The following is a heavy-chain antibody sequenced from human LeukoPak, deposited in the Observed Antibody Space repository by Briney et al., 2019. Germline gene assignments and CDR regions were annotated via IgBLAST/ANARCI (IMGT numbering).Heavy chain of an antibody. Sequence: SETLSLTCTVSGGSISSYYWSWIRQPPGKGLEWIGYIYYSGSTNYNPSLKSRVTISVDTSKNQFSLKLSSVTAADTAVYYCARQLGPHAFDIWGQGTMVTVSS. J-gene: IGHJ3*02. D-gene: IGHD1-1*01. CDR3: ARQLGPHAFDI. CDR2: IYYSGST. V-gene: IGHV4-59*12. CDR1: GGSISSYY.